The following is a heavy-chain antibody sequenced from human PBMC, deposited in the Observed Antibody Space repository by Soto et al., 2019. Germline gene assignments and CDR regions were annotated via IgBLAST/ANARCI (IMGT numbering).Heavy chain of an antibody. V-gene: IGHV3-23*01. CDR1: GLTFSSYA. CDR3: AKVFTSFDSRTFDY. D-gene: IGHD3-22*01. CDR2: ISGSGGST. J-gene: IGHJ4*02. Sequence: GGSLRLSCAASGLTFSSYAMSWVRQAPGKGLEWVSAISGSGGSTYYADSVKGRFTISRDNSKNTLYLQMNSLRAEDTAVYYCAKVFTSFDSRTFDYWGQGTLVTVSS.